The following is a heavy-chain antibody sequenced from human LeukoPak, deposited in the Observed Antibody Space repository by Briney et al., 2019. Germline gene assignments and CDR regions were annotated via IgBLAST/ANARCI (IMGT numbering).Heavy chain of an antibody. Sequence: SETLSLTCTVSGGSISSGDYYWSWIRQPPGKGLEWIGYTYYSGSTYYNPSLKSRVAISVDTSKNQFSLKLSSVTAADTAVYYCARHRSSTSCYPLSAFDIWGQGTMVSVSS. J-gene: IGHJ3*02. V-gene: IGHV4-30-4*08. CDR2: TYYSGST. CDR1: GGSISSGDYY. CDR3: ARHRSSTSCYPLSAFDI. D-gene: IGHD2-2*01.